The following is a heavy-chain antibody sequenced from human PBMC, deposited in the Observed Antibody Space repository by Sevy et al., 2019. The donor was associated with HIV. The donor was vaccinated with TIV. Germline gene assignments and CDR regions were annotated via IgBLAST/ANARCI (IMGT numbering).Heavy chain of an antibody. CDR2: ISYSGSTT. CDR1: GFTFNTYA. Sequence: GGSLRLSCAASGFTFNTYAMTWVRQAPGKGLEWVSAISYSGSTTHYAHSVKGRFTISRDNSKNTLYLQMNSLRAEDTAVYYCAKDRVSGSYYSGDFDYWGQGTLVTVSS. V-gene: IGHV3-23*01. J-gene: IGHJ4*02. CDR3: AKDRVSGSYYSGDFDY. D-gene: IGHD3-10*01.